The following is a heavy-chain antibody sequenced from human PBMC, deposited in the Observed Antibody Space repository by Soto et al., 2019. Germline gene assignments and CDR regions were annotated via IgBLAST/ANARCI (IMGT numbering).Heavy chain of an antibody. CDR2: ISWDGGST. V-gene: IGHV3-43D*03. CDR3: AKDRRAYYGSGCYGYGMDV. Sequence: GGSLRLSCAASGFTFDDYAMHWVRQAPGKGLEWVSLISWDGGSTYYADSGKGRFTISRDNSKNSLYLQMNSLRAEDTALYYCAKDRRAYYGSGCYGYGMDVWGQGTTVTVSS. J-gene: IGHJ6*02. CDR1: GFTFDDYA. D-gene: IGHD3-10*01.